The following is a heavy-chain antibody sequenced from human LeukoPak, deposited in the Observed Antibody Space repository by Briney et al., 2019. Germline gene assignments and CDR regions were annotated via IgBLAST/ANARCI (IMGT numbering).Heavy chain of an antibody. CDR3: ARGPLYYDILTGYFPPHFDY. D-gene: IGHD3-9*01. CDR1: GGSISSYY. V-gene: IGHV4-59*12. Sequence: SETLSFTCTVSGGSISSYYWSWIRQPPGKGLEWIGYIYYSGSTNYNPSLKSRVTISVDTSKNQFSLKLSSVTAADTAVYYCARGPLYYDILTGYFPPHFDYWGQGTLVTVSS. J-gene: IGHJ4*02. CDR2: IYYSGST.